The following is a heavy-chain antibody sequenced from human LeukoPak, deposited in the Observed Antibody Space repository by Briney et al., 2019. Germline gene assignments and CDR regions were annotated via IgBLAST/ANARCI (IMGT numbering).Heavy chain of an antibody. D-gene: IGHD6-19*01. V-gene: IGHV1-18*01. CDR3: ARDGVRGIAVAGTGWSDP. J-gene: IGHJ5*02. CDR2: ISAYNGNT. Sequence: EASVKVSCKASGYTFTSYGISWVRQAPGQGLEWMGWISAYNGNTNYAQKLQGRVTMTTDTSTSTAYMELRSLRSDDTAVYYCARDGVRGIAVAGTGWSDPWGQGTLVTVSS. CDR1: GYTFTSYG.